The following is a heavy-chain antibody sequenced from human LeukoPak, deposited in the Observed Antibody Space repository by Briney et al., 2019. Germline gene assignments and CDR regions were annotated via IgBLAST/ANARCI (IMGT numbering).Heavy chain of an antibody. CDR1: GYTFTSYG. CDR3: ARVLVEESAGTMGY. V-gene: IGHV1-18*01. Sequence: EASVKVSCKASGYTFTSYGISWVRQAPGQGLEWMGWISAYNGNTNYAQKLQGRVTMTTDTSTSTAYMELRSLRSDDTAVYYCARVLVEESAGTMGYWGQGTLVTVSS. D-gene: IGHD1-7*01. J-gene: IGHJ4*02. CDR2: ISAYNGNT.